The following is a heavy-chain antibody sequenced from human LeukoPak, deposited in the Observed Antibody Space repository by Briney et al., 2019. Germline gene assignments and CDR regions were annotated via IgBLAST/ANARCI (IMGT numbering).Heavy chain of an antibody. Sequence: ASVKVSCKASGYTFTSYALHWVRQAPGQSLEWMGWINTGNGKTKSSQKFQGRVTVTRDTSAGTGYMEVSGLRSEDTAVYYCAVGTTGSTVHFDYWGQGTLVTVYS. CDR1: GYTFTSYA. CDR3: AVGTTGSTVHFDY. D-gene: IGHD4-17*01. V-gene: IGHV1-3*04. CDR2: INTGNGKT. J-gene: IGHJ4*02.